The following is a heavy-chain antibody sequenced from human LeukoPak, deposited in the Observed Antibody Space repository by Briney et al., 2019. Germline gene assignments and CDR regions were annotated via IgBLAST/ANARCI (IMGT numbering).Heavy chain of an antibody. CDR3: ARELGGTKTGSFDI. CDR1: GFRFSYHD. D-gene: IGHD1-14*01. J-gene: IGHJ3*02. CDR2: IGAAGAHT. V-gene: IGHV3-64*02. Sequence: GGSLRLSCAASGFRFSYHDMHWVRQAPGKGLECVSSIGAAGAHTFYADSVKGRFTISRDNFQSTMYLQMDGLRPDDSAVYYCARELGGTKTGSFDIWGQGTVVTVSS.